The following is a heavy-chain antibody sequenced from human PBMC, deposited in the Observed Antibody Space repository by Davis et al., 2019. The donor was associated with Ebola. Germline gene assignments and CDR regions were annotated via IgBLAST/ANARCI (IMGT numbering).Heavy chain of an antibody. CDR2: IYSGGST. CDR1: GFTVGSNY. CDR3: ARGSKWELLTFAFDY. V-gene: IGHV3-66*01. Sequence: GESLKISCAASGFTVGSNYMSWVRQAPGKGLEWVSVIYSGGSTYYADSVKGRFTISRDNSKNTLYLQMNSLRAEDTAVYYCARGSKWELLTFAFDYWGQGTLVTVSS. D-gene: IGHD1-26*01. J-gene: IGHJ4*02.